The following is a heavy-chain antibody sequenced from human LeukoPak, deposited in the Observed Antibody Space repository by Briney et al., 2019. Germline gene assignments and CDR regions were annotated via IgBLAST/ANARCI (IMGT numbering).Heavy chain of an antibody. CDR3: VRGRDGYSD. V-gene: IGHV4-59*01. J-gene: IGHJ4*02. CDR2: IYYSGSS. CDR1: GVSISTYY. Sequence: PSETLSLTCTVSGVSISTYYWSWIRQPPGKGLEWIGYIYYSGSSNYNPSLKSRVTMSVDTSKNQFSLKLSSVTAADTAVYYCVRGRDGYSDWGQGTLVTVSS. D-gene: IGHD5-24*01.